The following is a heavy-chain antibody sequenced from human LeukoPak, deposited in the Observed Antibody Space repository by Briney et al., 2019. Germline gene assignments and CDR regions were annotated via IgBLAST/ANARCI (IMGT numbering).Heavy chain of an antibody. V-gene: IGHV4-34*01. CDR2: INHSGST. CDR1: GGSFNGYY. Sequence: SETLSVTCAVYGGSFNGYYWSWIRQPRGKGLEWIGEINHSGSTNYNPSLKSRVTISVDTSKNQFSLKLSSVTAADTAVYYCARVAVGATGSIDYWGQGTLVTVSS. D-gene: IGHD1-26*01. J-gene: IGHJ4*02. CDR3: ARVAVGATGSIDY.